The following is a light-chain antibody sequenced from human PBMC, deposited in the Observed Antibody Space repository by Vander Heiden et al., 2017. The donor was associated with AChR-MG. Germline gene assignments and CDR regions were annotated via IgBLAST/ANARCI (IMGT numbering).Light chain of an antibody. CDR3: QQRSNWPPFT. V-gene: IGKV3-11*01. Sequence: EIVLTQSPATLSLSPGERATLSCTASQSVSSYLAWYQQKPGQAPRLLIYDASNRATGIPARFSGSGSGKDFTLTISSLEPEDFAVYYCQQRSNWPPFTFGPGTKVDIK. CDR1: QSVSSY. CDR2: DAS. J-gene: IGKJ3*01.